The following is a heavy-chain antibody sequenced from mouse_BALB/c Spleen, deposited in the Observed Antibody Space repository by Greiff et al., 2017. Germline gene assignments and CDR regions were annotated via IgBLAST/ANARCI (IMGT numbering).Heavy chain of an antibody. CDR3: TTMITTEDYAMDY. J-gene: IGHJ4*01. D-gene: IGHD2-4*01. Sequence: LQQPGSELVRPGASVKLSCKASGYTFTSYWMHWVKQRHGQGLEWIGNIYPGSGSTNYDEKFKSKGTLTVDTSSSTAYMHLSSLTSEDSAVYYCTTMITTEDYAMDYWGQGTSVTVSA. CDR1: GYTFTSYW. V-gene: IGHV1S22*01. CDR2: IYPGSGST.